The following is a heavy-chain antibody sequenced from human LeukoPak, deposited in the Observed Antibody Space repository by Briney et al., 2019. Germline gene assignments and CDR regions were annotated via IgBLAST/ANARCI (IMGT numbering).Heavy chain of an antibody. D-gene: IGHD1-26*01. Sequence: GASVKVSCKASGYTFTGYYMHWVRQAPGQGLEWMGWINPNSGGTNYAQKFQGRVTMTEDTSTDTAYMELSSLRSEDTAVYYCATVPGLVGPGAFDIWGQGTMVTVSS. CDR3: ATVPGLVGPGAFDI. J-gene: IGHJ3*02. CDR1: GYTFTGYY. CDR2: INPNSGGT. V-gene: IGHV1-2*02.